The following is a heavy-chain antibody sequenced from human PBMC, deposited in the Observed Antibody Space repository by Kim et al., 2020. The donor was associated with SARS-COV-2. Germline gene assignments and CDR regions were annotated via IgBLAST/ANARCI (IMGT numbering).Heavy chain of an antibody. CDR2: INTNTGNP. D-gene: IGHD3-10*01. J-gene: IGHJ5*02. CDR3: ARGYGSGRPIFGL. Sequence: ASVKVSCKASGYTFTSYPMNWVRQAPEQGLEWMGWINTNTGNPTYAQGFTGRFVFSLDTSVSTAYLQISSLKADDTAVYFCARGYGSGRPIFGLWGQGTLVTVSS. V-gene: IGHV7-4-1*02. CDR1: GYTFTSYP.